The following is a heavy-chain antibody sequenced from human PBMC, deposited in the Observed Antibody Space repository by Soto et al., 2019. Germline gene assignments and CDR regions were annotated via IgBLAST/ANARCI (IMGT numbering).Heavy chain of an antibody. J-gene: IGHJ5*02. CDR1: GYTLTELS. D-gene: IGHD4-17*01. Sequence: ASVKVSCKVSGYTLTELSMHWVRQAPGKGLERMGGFDPEDGETIYAQKFQGRVTMTEDTSTDTAYMELSSLRSEDTAVYYCATVKDYCEYAWFDPWGEGTLVTVS. CDR3: ATVKDYCEYAWFDP. V-gene: IGHV1-24*01. CDR2: FDPEDGET.